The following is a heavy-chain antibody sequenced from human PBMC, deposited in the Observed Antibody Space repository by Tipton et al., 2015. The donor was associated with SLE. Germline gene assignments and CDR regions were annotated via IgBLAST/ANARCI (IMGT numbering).Heavy chain of an antibody. CDR2: MYDGGRT. V-gene: IGHV4-39*01. CDR3: ARGQQIFGAVKLIDY. J-gene: IGHJ4*02. Sequence: GLVKPSETLSLTCTVSGDSVTSSRYSWGWIRQPPGKGLEWIVTMYDGGRTHDNPSLMSRLTISVDTSKNQFSLKMTSVTAADTAVYYCARGQQIFGAVKLIDYWGQGTLVTVSS. CDR1: GDSVTSSRYS. D-gene: IGHD3-3*01.